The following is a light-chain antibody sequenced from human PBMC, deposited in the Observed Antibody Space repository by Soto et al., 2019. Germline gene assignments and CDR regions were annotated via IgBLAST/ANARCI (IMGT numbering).Light chain of an antibody. Sequence: QAVVTQPTSVSAAPGQKVTLSCSGSSSNIASNYVSWHQQVPGTAPKLLIYESNKRPSGIPDRFSASKSGTSATLGITGLQTGDEADYYCGTWDSRLSVYVFGTGTKLTVL. V-gene: IGLV1-51*02. CDR1: SSNIASNY. CDR2: ESN. CDR3: GTWDSRLSVYV. J-gene: IGLJ1*01.